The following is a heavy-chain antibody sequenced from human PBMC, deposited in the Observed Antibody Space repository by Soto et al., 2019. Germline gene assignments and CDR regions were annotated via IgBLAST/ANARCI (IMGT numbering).Heavy chain of an antibody. CDR3: ATSCWRGYPYDAFDI. J-gene: IGHJ3*02. V-gene: IGHV1-3*01. CDR2: INAGNGNT. Sequence: ASVKVSCKASGYTFTSYAMHWVRQAPGERLEWMGWINAGNGNTKYSQKFQGRVTITRDTSASTAYMELSSLRSEDTAVYYCATSCWRGYPYDAFDIWRQGTIVTVSS. D-gene: IGHD3-3*01. CDR1: GYTFTSYA.